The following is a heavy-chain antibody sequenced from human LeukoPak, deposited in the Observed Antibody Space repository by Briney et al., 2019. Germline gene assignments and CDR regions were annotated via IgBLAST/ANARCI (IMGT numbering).Heavy chain of an antibody. CDR2: IDWDDDK. V-gene: IGHV2-70*11. CDR3: ARSTLYYYDSSGYYSVD. Sequence: SGPALVKPTQTFTLTCTFSGFSLSTSGMCVSWIRQPPGKALEWLARIDWDDDKYYSTSLKARLTISKDTSKNQVVLTMTNMDPVDTATYYCARSTLYYYDSSGYYSVDWGQGTLVTVSP. CDR1: GFSLSTSGMC. D-gene: IGHD3-22*01. J-gene: IGHJ4*02.